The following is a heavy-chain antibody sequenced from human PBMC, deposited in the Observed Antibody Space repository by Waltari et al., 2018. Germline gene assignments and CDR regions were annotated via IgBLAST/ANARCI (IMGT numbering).Heavy chain of an antibody. J-gene: IGHJ6*03. CDR2: FYESGNT. CDR3: ARVADSSGLGYYNHYFMDV. D-gene: IGHD6-19*01. V-gene: IGHV4-38-2*01. CDR1: GYSMRSGYY. Sequence: QVQLQESGPGLVKPSETLSLTCGVSGYSMRSGYYWDWIRQPPGKGLEWIGSFYESGNTYYNPSLQSRVTISVDTSKTPFSLNLKSLTATDTAVYYCARVADSSGLGYYNHYFMDVWGKGAPVTVSS.